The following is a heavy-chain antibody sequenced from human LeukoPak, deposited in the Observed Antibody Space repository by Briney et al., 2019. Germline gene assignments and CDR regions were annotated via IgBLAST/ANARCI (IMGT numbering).Heavy chain of an antibody. CDR2: IYYSGST. CDR3: ARLDGVSNAFDI. Sequence: SETLSLTCTVSGGSISSYYWSWLRQPPGKGLEWIGYIYYSGSTNYNPSLKSRVTISVDTSKNQFSLKLSSVTAADTAVYYCARLDGVSNAFDIWGQGTMVTVSS. V-gene: IGHV4-59*08. D-gene: IGHD3-3*02. CDR1: GGSISSYY. J-gene: IGHJ3*02.